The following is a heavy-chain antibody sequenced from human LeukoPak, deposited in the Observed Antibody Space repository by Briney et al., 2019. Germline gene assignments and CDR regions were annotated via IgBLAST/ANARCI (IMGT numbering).Heavy chain of an antibody. CDR3: ARLIRSITMVRGVSYYYYMDV. V-gene: IGHV3-21*01. Sequence: GGSLRLSCAASGFTFSSYSMSWVRQAPGKGLEWVSSISSSSSYIYYADSVKGRFSISRDNAKNSLYLQMNSLRAEDTAVYYCARLIRSITMVRGVSYYYYMDVWGKGTTVTVSS. D-gene: IGHD3-10*01. CDR2: ISSSSSYI. J-gene: IGHJ6*03. CDR1: GFTFSSYS.